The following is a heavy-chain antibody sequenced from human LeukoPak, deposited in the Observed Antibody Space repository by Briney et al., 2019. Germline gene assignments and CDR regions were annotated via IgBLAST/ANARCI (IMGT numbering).Heavy chain of an antibody. CDR3: ARGDEGCSYGERWFDP. V-gene: IGHV1-18*01. D-gene: IGHD5-18*01. J-gene: IGHJ5*02. CDR2: ISAYNGNT. CDR1: GGTFSSYA. Sequence: GASVKVSCKASGGTFSSYAISWVRQAPGQGLEWMGWISAYNGNTNYAQKLQGRVTMTTDTSTSTAYMELRSLRSDDTAVYYCARGDEGCSYGERWFDPWGQGTLVTVSS.